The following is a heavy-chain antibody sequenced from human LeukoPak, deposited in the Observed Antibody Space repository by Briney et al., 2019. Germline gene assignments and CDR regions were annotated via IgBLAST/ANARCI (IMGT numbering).Heavy chain of an antibody. CDR2: IYADGRT. CDR3: ARRMKLAAKGDAFDI. J-gene: IGHJ3*02. V-gene: IGHV4-4*02. Sequence: PSETLSLTCSVSGGFITSDKYWTWVRQPPGEGLEWIGEIYADGRTNYNPSFKSRVTISVDKSKKHFSLKLNYVTAADTAVYYCARRMKLAAKGDAFDIWGQGTMVTVSS. CDR1: GGFITSDKY. D-gene: IGHD2-15*01.